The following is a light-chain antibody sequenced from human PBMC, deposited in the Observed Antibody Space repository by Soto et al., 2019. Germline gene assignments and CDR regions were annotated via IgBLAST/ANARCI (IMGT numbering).Light chain of an antibody. Sequence: QSVLTQPPSASGAPGQRVTISCSGSSSNIGRNPVNWYQLLAGTAPKLLIYTNNQRPSRVPDQFSGSKSGTSASLAISGLQSEDEAEYYCAAWDDSLNVYVFGTGTKLTVL. CDR3: AAWDDSLNVYV. CDR2: TNN. V-gene: IGLV1-44*01. CDR1: SSNIGRNP. J-gene: IGLJ1*01.